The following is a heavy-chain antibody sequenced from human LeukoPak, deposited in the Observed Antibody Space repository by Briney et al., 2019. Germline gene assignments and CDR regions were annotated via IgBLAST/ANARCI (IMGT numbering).Heavy chain of an antibody. V-gene: IGHV3-23*01. CDR1: GFTFSNYA. J-gene: IGHJ4*02. D-gene: IGHD5-24*01. CDR3: AKGGRDGYNQVAY. CDR2: ISSSGANT. Sequence: GGSLRLSCAASGFTFSNYAMSWVRQAPGKGLEWLSAISSSGANTYYRDSVKGRFTISRDNSKNTLYLQMNSLRAEDTAVYYCAKGGRDGYNQVAYWGQGTLVTVSS.